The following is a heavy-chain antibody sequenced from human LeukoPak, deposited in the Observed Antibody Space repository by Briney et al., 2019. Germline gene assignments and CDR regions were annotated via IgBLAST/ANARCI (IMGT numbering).Heavy chain of an antibody. CDR1: GYTFINYG. CDR3: ARVSTNSRVGGYDPQWYFDL. CDR2: ISGYNGNT. V-gene: IGHV1-18*04. D-gene: IGHD5-12*01. Sequence: GASVKVSCKASGYTFINYGFTWVRQAPGQGLEWMGWISGYNGNTNYLQKFQGRVTMTTDTSTNTVYMELRSLSSDDTAVYYCARVSTNSRVGGYDPQWYFDLWGRGTLATVSS. J-gene: IGHJ2*01.